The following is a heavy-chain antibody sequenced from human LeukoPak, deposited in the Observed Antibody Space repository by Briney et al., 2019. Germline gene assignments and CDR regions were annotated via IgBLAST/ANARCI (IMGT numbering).Heavy chain of an antibody. CDR2: IYPGDSHT. D-gene: IGHD2-21*02. CDR3: ARRAYCGGDCTRAYYSYFAMDV. Sequence: GESLKISCQASGYSFTSSWIGWARQMPGKGLEWMAIIYPGDSHTSYSPSFQGQVTISADKSITTAYQQWSSLKASDTAVYYCARRAYCGGDCTRAYYSYFAMDVWGQGTTVTVSS. CDR1: GYSFTSSW. J-gene: IGHJ6*02. V-gene: IGHV5-51*01.